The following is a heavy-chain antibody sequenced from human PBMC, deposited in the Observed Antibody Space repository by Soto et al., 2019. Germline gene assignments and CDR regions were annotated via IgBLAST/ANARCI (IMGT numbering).Heavy chain of an antibody. CDR2: ISSSSRTI. CDR3: ARDGGAGDYVDYYYGMAV. D-gene: IGHD4-17*01. V-gene: IGHV3-48*02. CDR1: GFTFSSYS. J-gene: IGHJ6*02. Sequence: EVQLVESGGGLVQPGGSLRLSCAASGFTFSSYSMHCVRQAPRKGLEWVSYISSSSRTIYYADSEKGRFTISRDNAKNSLYLQMNSRRDEDTAVYSGARDGGAGDYVDYYYGMAVWGQGTTVTVS.